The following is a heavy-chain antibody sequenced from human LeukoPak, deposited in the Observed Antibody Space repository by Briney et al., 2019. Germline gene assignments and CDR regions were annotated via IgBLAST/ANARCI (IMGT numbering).Heavy chain of an antibody. J-gene: IGHJ4*02. Sequence: PGRSLRLSCAASGFTFDDYAMHWVRQAPGKGLEWVSGISWNSGSIGYADSVKGRFTISRDNAKNSLYLQMNSLRAEDTALYYCAKGAYSGYDEGYFDYWGQGTLVTVSS. CDR2: ISWNSGSI. CDR3: AKGAYSGYDEGYFDY. D-gene: IGHD5-12*01. CDR1: GFTFDDYA. V-gene: IGHV3-9*01.